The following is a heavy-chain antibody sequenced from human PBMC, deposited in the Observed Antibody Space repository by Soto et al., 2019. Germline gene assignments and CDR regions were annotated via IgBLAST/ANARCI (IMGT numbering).Heavy chain of an antibody. V-gene: IGHV3-30-3*01. D-gene: IGHD6-19*01. CDR3: ARGMGRQWLALYYFDV. CDR1: GFTFSSYA. CDR2: ISYDGSNK. Sequence: QVQLVESGGGVVQPGRSLRLSCAASGFTFSSYAMHWVRQAPGKGLEWVAVISYDGSNKYYADSVKGRFTISRDNSKNXLYLQMISLRAEDTAVYYSARGMGRQWLALYYFDVWGQGTLVTVSS. J-gene: IGHJ4*02.